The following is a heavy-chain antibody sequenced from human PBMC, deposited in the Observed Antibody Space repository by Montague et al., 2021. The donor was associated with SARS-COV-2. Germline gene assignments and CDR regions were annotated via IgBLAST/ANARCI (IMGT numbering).Heavy chain of an antibody. Sequence: TLSLTCTVSGGSITVSRYDWGWIRQPPGKGLEWIGSVHYTGTTSYNASLKSRLTISVDTSENQFSLKMTSVTASDTAVYYCARHRANAGSFDIWGQGTMVTVSS. CDR3: ARHRANAGSFDI. D-gene: IGHD1-1*01. CDR2: VHYTGTT. V-gene: IGHV4-39*01. J-gene: IGHJ3*02. CDR1: GGSITVSRYD.